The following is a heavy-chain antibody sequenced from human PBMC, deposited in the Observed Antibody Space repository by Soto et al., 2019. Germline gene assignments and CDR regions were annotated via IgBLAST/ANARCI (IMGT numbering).Heavy chain of an antibody. CDR1: GYTFTSYY. CDR3: ASLGGYYDFWSGYPRYGMDV. Sequence: ASVEVGWKASGYTFTSYYINWVRQATGQGLEWMGWMNPNSGNTGYAQKFQGRVTMTRNTSISTAYMELSSLRSEDTAVYYCASLGGYYDFWSGYPRYGMDVWGQGTTVTVSS. V-gene: IGHV1-8*01. D-gene: IGHD3-3*01. J-gene: IGHJ6*02. CDR2: MNPNSGNT.